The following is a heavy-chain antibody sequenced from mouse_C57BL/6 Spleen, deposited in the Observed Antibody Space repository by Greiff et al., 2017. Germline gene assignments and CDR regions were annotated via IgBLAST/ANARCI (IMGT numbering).Heavy chain of an antibody. V-gene: IGHV7-3*01. CDR1: GFTFTDYY. Sequence: EVQGVESGGGLVQPGGSLSLSCAASGFTFTDYYMSWVRQPPGKALEWLGFIRNKANGYTTEYSASVKGRFTISRDNSQSILYLQMNALRAEDSATYYCARYPGYGSSYNYAMDYWGQGTSVTVSS. D-gene: IGHD1-1*01. J-gene: IGHJ4*01. CDR2: IRNKANGYTT. CDR3: ARYPGYGSSYNYAMDY.